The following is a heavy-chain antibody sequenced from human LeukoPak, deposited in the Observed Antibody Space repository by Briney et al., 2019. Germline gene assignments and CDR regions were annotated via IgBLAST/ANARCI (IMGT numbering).Heavy chain of an antibody. CDR1: GLTFSDAW. Sequence: GGSLRLSCVVSGLTFSDAWLTRVRQAPGKGLEWVGRVLHKGSGGATDYAAPVQGRFTISRDDSKDTVYLEMNSLKSEDTAVYYCSWIRGALGFYFIDVWGKGTTVTISS. CDR2: VLHKGSGGAT. CDR3: SWIRGALGFYFIDV. V-gene: IGHV3-15*01. D-gene: IGHD3-10*01. J-gene: IGHJ6*03.